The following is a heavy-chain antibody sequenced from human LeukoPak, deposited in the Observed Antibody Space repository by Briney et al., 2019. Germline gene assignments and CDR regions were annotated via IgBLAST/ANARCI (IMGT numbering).Heavy chain of an antibody. J-gene: IGHJ4*02. Sequence: PGGSLRLSCAVSGFTFRNAGMHWVRQAPGKGLEWVAIIYYDGSNKFYADSVKGRFTVSRDNSKNTLFLQMNSLRAEDTAVYYCARERSLHYFDNWGQGTLVTVSS. D-gene: IGHD5/OR15-5a*01. V-gene: IGHV3-33*01. CDR1: GFTFRNAG. CDR3: ARERSLHYFDN. CDR2: IYYDGSNK.